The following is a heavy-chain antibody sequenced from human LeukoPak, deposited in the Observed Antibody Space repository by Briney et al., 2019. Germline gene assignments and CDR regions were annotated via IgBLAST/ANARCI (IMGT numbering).Heavy chain of an antibody. D-gene: IGHD3-22*01. CDR3: ARAGPYYYDSSGYSDDY. CDR2: IIPILGIA. Sequence: SVKVSCKASGGTFSGYAISWVRQAPGQGLEWMGRIIPILGIANYAQKFQGRVTITADKSTSTAYMELSSLRSEDTAVYYCARAGPYYYDSSGYSDDYWGQGTLVTVSS. CDR1: GGTFSGYA. V-gene: IGHV1-69*04. J-gene: IGHJ4*02.